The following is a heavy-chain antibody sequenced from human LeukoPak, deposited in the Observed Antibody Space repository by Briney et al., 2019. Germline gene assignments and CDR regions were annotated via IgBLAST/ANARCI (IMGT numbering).Heavy chain of an antibody. Sequence: GGSLRLSCAASGFTFSSYWMHWVRQAPGKGLVWVSRINSDGSSTNYADSVKGRFTISRDNAKNTLYLQMNSLRAEDTAVYYCAREKSGYYDFWSGYDRGFDPWGQGTLVTVSS. J-gene: IGHJ5*02. CDR3: AREKSGYYDFWSGYDRGFDP. CDR2: INSDGSST. V-gene: IGHV3-74*01. D-gene: IGHD3-3*01. CDR1: GFTFSSYW.